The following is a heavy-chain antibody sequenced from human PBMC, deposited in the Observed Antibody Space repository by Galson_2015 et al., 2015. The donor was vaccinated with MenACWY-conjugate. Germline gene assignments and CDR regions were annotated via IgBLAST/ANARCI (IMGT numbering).Heavy chain of an antibody. Sequence: SETLSLTCTVSGGSISSSSYYWGWLRQPPGKGLEWIGSIYYSGSTYYNPSLKSRVTISVDTSKNQFSLKLSSVTAADTAVYYCARHGVIAAVRLFDYWGQGTLVTVSS. J-gene: IGHJ4*02. CDR3: ARHGVIAAVRLFDY. CDR2: IYYSGST. CDR1: GGSISSSSYY. V-gene: IGHV4-39*01. D-gene: IGHD6-13*01.